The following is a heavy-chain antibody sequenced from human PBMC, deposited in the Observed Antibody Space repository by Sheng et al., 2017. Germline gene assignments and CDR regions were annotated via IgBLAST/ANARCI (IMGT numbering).Heavy chain of an antibody. Sequence: QVQLQQWGAGLLKPSETLSLTCAVYGGSFSGYYWSWIRQPPGKGLEWIGEINHSGSTNYNPSLKSRVTISVDTSKNQFSLKLSSVTAADTAVYYCARGRSSGSVDYWGQGTLVTVSS. CDR3: ARGRSSGSVDY. V-gene: IGHV4-34*01. D-gene: IGHD6-19*01. J-gene: IGHJ4*02. CDR2: INHSGST. CDR1: GGSFSGYY.